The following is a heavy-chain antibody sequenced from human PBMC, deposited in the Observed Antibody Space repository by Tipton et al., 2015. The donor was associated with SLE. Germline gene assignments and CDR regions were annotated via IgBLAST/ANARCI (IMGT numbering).Heavy chain of an antibody. Sequence: TLSLTCTVSGYSGSSAYFWGWIRQPPGKGLEWIGALFHSGRTYYNPSLKSRLTLSLDTSRNQFSLKLSSMTAADTAVYFCARAHGSLYSSYMEVWGKGTTVTVSS. CDR2: LFHSGRT. V-gene: IGHV4-38-2*02. CDR3: ARAHGSLYSSYMEV. J-gene: IGHJ6*03. CDR1: GYSGSSAYF.